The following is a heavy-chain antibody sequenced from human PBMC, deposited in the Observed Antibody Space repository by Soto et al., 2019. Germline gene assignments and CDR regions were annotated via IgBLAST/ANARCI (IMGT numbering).Heavy chain of an antibody. Sequence: SETLSLTCAVYGGSFSYYYWSWIRQSPGKGLEWIGEISPSGTTKYNPSLKSRVIISMHTSTNQFSLYLSSVTAADTAVYYCVRVTSVLGSEGAYVGSWFDPWGQGTLVTVSS. J-gene: IGHJ5*02. CDR2: ISPSGTT. V-gene: IGHV4-34*01. CDR3: VRVTSVLGSEGAYVGSWFDP. CDR1: GGSFSYYY. D-gene: IGHD5-12*01.